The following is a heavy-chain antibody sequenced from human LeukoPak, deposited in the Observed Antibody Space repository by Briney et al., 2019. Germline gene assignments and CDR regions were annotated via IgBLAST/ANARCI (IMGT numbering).Heavy chain of an antibody. Sequence: SEALSLTCAVYGGSFSGYYWSWIRQPPGKGLEWIGEINHSGSTNYNPSLKSRVTISVDTSKNQFSLKLSSVTAADTAVYYCARETVSRLFDYWGQGTLVTVSS. J-gene: IGHJ4*02. CDR2: INHSGST. CDR1: GGSFSGYY. V-gene: IGHV4-34*01. D-gene: IGHD1-1*01. CDR3: ARETVSRLFDY.